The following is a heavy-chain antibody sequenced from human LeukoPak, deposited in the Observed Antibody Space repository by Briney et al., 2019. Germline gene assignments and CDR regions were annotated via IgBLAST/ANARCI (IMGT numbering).Heavy chain of an antibody. V-gene: IGHV3-33*08. CDR1: GFMFSSYG. CDR3: ARVGYCSSARCYRAGLDY. Sequence: HSGGSLRLSCAASGFMFSSYGMHWVRQAPGKGLEWVAVIWYDENIKYYADSVKGRFTISRDNAKNSLYLQMNSLRAEDTAVYYCARVGYCSSARCYRAGLDYWGQGTLVTVSS. CDR2: IWYDENIK. D-gene: IGHD2-2*02. J-gene: IGHJ4*02.